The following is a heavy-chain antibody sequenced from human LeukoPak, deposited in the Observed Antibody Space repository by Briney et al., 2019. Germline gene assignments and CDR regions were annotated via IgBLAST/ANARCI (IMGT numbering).Heavy chain of an antibody. CDR2: IKSKADGGTT. D-gene: IGHD3-22*01. CDR3: TARSDYYDSSGYYYADAFDI. Sequence: GGSLRLSCAASGFTFSNAWMSWVRQAPGKGLEWVGRIKSKADGGTTDYAAPVKGRFTISRDDSKNALYLQMNSLKTEDTAVYYCTARSDYYDSSGYYYADAFDIWGQGTMVTVSS. J-gene: IGHJ3*02. V-gene: IGHV3-15*01. CDR1: GFTFSNAW.